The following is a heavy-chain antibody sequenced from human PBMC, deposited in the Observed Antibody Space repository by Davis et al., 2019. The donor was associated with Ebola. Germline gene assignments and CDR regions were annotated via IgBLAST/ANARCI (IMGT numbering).Heavy chain of an antibody. CDR3: ARFDDYCSSTSCYFCY. J-gene: IGHJ4*02. D-gene: IGHD2-2*01. Sequence: ASVKVSCKASGYTFTGYYMHWVRQAPGQGLEWMGWINPNSGGTNYAQKFQGWVTMTRDTSISTAYMELSSLRSEDTAVYYCARFDDYCSSTSCYFCYWGQGTLVTVSS. CDR1: GYTFTGYY. V-gene: IGHV1-2*04. CDR2: INPNSGGT.